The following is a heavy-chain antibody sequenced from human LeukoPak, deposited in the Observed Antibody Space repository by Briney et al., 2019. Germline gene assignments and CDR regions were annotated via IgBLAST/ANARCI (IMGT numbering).Heavy chain of an antibody. Sequence: GASVKVSCKASGHTFTSYYMHWVRQATGQGLEWMGWMNPNSGNTGYAQKFQGRVTITRNTSISTAYMELSSLRSEDTAVYYCARVRNAGTEKYFDYWGQGTLVTVSS. V-gene: IGHV1-8*03. CDR1: GHTFTSYY. CDR2: MNPNSGNT. J-gene: IGHJ4*02. CDR3: ARVRNAGTEKYFDY. D-gene: IGHD6-13*01.